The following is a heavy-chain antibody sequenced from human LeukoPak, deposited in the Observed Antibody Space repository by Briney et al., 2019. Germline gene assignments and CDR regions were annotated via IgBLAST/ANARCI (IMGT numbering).Heavy chain of an antibody. D-gene: IGHD2-15*01. V-gene: IGHV7-4-1*02. Sequence: ASVKVSCKASGYTFTSYAMNWVRQAPGQGLEWMGWINTNTGNPTYAQGFTGRFVFSLDTSVSTAYPQISSLKAEDTAVYYCARKTAQTSLLPYYYGMDVWGQGTTVTVSS. CDR3: ARKTAQTSLLPYYYGMDV. CDR1: GYTFTSYA. CDR2: INTNTGNP. J-gene: IGHJ6*02.